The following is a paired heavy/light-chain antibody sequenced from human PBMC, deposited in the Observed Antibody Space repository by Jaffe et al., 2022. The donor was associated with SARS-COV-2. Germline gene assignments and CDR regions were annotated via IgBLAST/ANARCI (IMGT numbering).Heavy chain of an antibody. J-gene: IGHJ3*02. CDR2: IYSGGGT. CDR1: GFAVSGNY. CDR3: ARDLDGFDI. Sequence: EEQLVESGGGLIQPGGSLRLSCAASGFAVSGNYMTWVRQAPGKGLEWLSVIYSGGGTSYADSVKGRFTISRDNFQNTVHLQMNSLRVEDTALYYCARDLDGFDIWGQGTMVTVSS. V-gene: IGHV3-53*01.
Light chain of an antibody. CDR2: AAS. J-gene: IGKJ2*01. Sequence: DIQMTQSPSSLSASVGDRVTITCRASQGITNYLAWYQQKPGKVPRLLIYAASTLQSGVPSRFSGSGSGTDFTLTISSLQPEDVATYYCQKYNSAPYTFGQGTKLEIK. CDR3: QKYNSAPYT. V-gene: IGKV1-27*01. CDR1: QGITNY.